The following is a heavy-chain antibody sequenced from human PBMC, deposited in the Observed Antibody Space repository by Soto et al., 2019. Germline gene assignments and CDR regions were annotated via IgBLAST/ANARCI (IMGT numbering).Heavy chain of an antibody. CDR2: IIPILGIA. J-gene: IGHJ3*02. D-gene: IGHD3-3*01. CDR1: GGTFSSYT. CDR3: ARDSDGVVGCYDAFDI. V-gene: IGHV1-69*08. Sequence: QVQLVQSGAEVKKPGSSVKVSCKASGGTFSSYTISWVRQAPGQGLEWMGRIIPILGIANYAQKFQGRVTITADKSTSTAYMELSSVRSEDTAVYYCARDSDGVVGCYDAFDIWGQGTMVTVSS.